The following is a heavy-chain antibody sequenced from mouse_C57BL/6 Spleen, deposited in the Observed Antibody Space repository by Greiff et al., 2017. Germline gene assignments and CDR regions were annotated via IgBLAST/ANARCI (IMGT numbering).Heavy chain of an antibody. CDR3: ARSELSLDY. D-gene: IGHD1-3*01. Sequence: VQLQQPGAELVKPGASVKLSCKASGYTFTSYWMHWVKQRPGQGPEWIGMIHPNSGSTNYNEKFKSKATLTVDKSSSTAYMQLSSLTSEDSAVYYCARSELSLDYWGQGTSVTVSS. CDR1: GYTFTSYW. J-gene: IGHJ4*01. V-gene: IGHV1-64*01. CDR2: IHPNSGST.